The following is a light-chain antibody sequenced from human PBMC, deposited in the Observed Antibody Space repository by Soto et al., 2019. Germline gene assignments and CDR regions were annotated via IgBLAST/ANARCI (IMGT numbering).Light chain of an antibody. V-gene: IGLV1-44*01. CDR1: TSNIGSNT. CDR2: SDS. CDR3: AVWDDSLNGSV. Sequence: QAVVTQPPSASGTPGQRVTISCSGSTSNIGSNTVNWYQQLPGTAPKLLIYSDSQRPSGVPDRFSGSKSGTSASLAISGLQSEDESDYYCAVWDDSLNGSVFGGGTKLTV. J-gene: IGLJ2*01.